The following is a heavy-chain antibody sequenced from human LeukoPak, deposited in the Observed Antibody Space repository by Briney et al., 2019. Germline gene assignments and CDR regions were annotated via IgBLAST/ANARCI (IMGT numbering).Heavy chain of an antibody. V-gene: IGHV3-23*01. CDR1: GFTFSSYT. Sequence: GGSLRLSCAASGFTFSSYTMSWVRQAPGKGLEWVSAISGSGGSTYYADSVKGRFTISRDNSKNTLYLQMNSLRAEDTAVYYCAKSPRGYSYGYDMGYYYYMDVWGKGTTVTVSS. J-gene: IGHJ6*03. CDR3: AKSPRGYSYGYDMGYYYYMDV. D-gene: IGHD5-18*01. CDR2: ISGSGGST.